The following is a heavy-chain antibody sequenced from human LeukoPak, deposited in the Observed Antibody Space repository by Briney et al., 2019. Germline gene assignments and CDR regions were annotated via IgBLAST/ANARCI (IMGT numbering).Heavy chain of an antibody. J-gene: IGHJ4*02. CDR1: GFTFSDYM. V-gene: IGHV4-34*01. D-gene: IGHD4-11*01. Sequence: GSLRLSCSASGFTFSDYMMSWIRQPPGKGLEWIGEINHSGSTNYNPSLKSRVTISVDTSKNQFSLKLSSVTAADTAVYYCARGGEYRNDFDYWGQGTLVTVSS. CDR3: ARGGEYRNDFDY. CDR2: INHSGST.